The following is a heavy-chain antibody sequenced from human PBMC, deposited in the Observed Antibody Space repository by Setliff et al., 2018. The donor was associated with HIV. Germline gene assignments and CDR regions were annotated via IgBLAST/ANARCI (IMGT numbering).Heavy chain of an antibody. V-gene: IGHV3-11*04. Sequence: GGSLRLSCVASGFTFSSFSMSWVRQAPGRGLEWISYISSSGTTIYYADSVKGRFSISRDNAKNSLYLQMNSLRAADTAVFYCARGTTGYSTIWYRNGLTYYYYMDVWGKGTKVTVSS. J-gene: IGHJ6*03. CDR1: GFTFSSFS. D-gene: IGHD6-13*01. CDR3: ARGTTGYSTIWYRNGLTYYYYMDV. CDR2: ISSSGTTI.